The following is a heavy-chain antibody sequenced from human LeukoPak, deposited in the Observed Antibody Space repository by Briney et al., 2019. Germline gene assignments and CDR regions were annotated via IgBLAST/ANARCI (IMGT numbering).Heavy chain of an antibody. V-gene: IGHV3-30*03. Sequence: DSVKGRFTFSRDNSKNTLNLQMNSLRAEDTAVYYCAGSSGPNFDYWGQGTLVTVSS. J-gene: IGHJ4*02. CDR3: AGSSGPNFDY. D-gene: IGHD6-6*01.